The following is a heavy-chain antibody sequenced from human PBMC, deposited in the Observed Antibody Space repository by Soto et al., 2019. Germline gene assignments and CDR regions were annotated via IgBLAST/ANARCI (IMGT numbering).Heavy chain of an antibody. CDR3: ARAGTGSRHYCDY. D-gene: IGHD6-13*01. CDR2: IKQDGSEK. Sequence: AGGSLRLSCAASGFTLSSYWMSWVRQAPGKGLEWVANIKQDGSEKYYVDSVKGRFTISRDNAKNSLYLQMNSLRAEDTAVYYCARAGTGSRHYCDYWGQGTLVTVSS. J-gene: IGHJ4*02. CDR1: GFTLSSYW. V-gene: IGHV3-7*03.